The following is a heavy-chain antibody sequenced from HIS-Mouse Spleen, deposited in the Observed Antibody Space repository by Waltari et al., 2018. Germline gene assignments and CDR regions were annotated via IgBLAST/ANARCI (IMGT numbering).Heavy chain of an antibody. CDR2: IDWDDDK. CDR1: GFSLSTSGMC. CDR3: ARMTVMTTVTTTYYGMDV. Sequence: QVTLRESGPALVKPTQTLTLTCTFSGFSLSTSGMCVSWIRQPPGKALEWLARIDWDDDKYYSTSLKTRLTISKDTSKNQVVLTMTNMDPVDTATYYCARMTVMTTVTTTYYGMDVWGQGTTVTVSS. D-gene: IGHD4-4*01. V-gene: IGHV2-70*15. J-gene: IGHJ6*02.